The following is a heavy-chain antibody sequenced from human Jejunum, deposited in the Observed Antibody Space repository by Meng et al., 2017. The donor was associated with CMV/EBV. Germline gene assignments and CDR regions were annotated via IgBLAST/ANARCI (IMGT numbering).Heavy chain of an antibody. CDR2: ISDSGGRT. CDR3: ARDRTSVVVPAVLLY. Sequence: FTFSSQAMNWARRAPGKGLEWVSGISDSGGRTYYADSVKGRFTISRDNSNNTLYLQLDSLRAEDTAVYYCARDRTSVVVPAVLLYWGQGTLVTVSS. V-gene: IGHV3-23*01. J-gene: IGHJ4*02. D-gene: IGHD2-2*01. CDR1: FTFSSQA.